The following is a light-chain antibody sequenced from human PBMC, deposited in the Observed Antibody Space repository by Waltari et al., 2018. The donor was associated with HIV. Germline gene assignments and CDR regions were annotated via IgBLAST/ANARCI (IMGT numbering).Light chain of an antibody. J-gene: IGLJ2*01. CDR3: AALGDSLSGPV. Sequence: QSVLTQPPSASGTPGQRVTISCSGSSSNIGSNTVYWYQQLPGTAPKLLIYRNNPLPSVVPARCSCFQAGTSVSLAISGLRSEDEADYYCAALGDSLSGPVFGGGTKLTVL. V-gene: IGLV1-47*01. CDR2: RNN. CDR1: SSNIGSNT.